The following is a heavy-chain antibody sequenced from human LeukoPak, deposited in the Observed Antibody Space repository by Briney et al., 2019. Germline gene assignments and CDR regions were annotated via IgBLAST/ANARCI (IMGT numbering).Heavy chain of an antibody. V-gene: IGHV3-23*01. CDR3: AKSERITVAGIDY. J-gene: IGHJ4*02. Sequence: GGSRIFCCAAGGFICSTYALRGPRQAPGEGVEWVSAISGGGGCTYYADSVKGRFTSSRDNSKNTLYLQLNGLRAEDASVCYYAKSERITVAGIDYWGKGTLVAVSS. CDR2: ISGGGGCT. D-gene: IGHD6-19*01. CDR1: GFICSTYA.